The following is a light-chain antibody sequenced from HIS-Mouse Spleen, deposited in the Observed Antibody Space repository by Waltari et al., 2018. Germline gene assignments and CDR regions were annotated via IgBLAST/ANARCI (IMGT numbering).Light chain of an antibody. Sequence: SYELTQPPSVSVSPGQTARNPCSGDACPKQYPYWYQQKPGQAPVLVIYKDSERPSGIPERFSGSSSGTTVTLTISGVQAEDEADYYCQSADSSGTYWVFGGGTKLTVL. J-gene: IGLJ3*02. V-gene: IGLV3-25*03. CDR1: ACPKQY. CDR2: KDS. CDR3: QSADSSGTYWV.